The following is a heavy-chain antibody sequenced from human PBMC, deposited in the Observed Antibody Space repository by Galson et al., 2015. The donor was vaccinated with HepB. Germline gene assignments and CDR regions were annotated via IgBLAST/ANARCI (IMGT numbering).Heavy chain of an antibody. CDR2: IKQDGSEK. V-gene: IGHV3-7*01. CDR3: ARESRPPRGAFDT. J-gene: IGHJ3*02. D-gene: IGHD3-10*01. Sequence: SLRLSCAASGFTFSNSWMSWVRQAPGKGLEWVANIKQDGSEKYYVDSVKGRFTISRDNAKNSLYLQMNSLRAEDTALYNCARESRPPRGAFDTWGQGTMVTVSS. CDR1: GFTFSNSW.